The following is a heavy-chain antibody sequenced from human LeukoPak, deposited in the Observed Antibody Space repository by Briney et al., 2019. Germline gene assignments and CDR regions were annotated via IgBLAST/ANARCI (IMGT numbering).Heavy chain of an antibody. Sequence: GGSLRLSCAASGFTFSGYSMNWVRQAPGKGLEWVSSISSTSRYIYYADSVKGRFTISRDNAKNSLYLQVNSLRAEDTAVYYCARVEAWQWLAHLDPSPFDYWGQGALVTVSS. D-gene: IGHD6-19*01. CDR1: GFTFSGYS. V-gene: IGHV3-21*01. J-gene: IGHJ4*02. CDR3: ARVEAWQWLAHLDPSPFDY. CDR2: ISSTSRYI.